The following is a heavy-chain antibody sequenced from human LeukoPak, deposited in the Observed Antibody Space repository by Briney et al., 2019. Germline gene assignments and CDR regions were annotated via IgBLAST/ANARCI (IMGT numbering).Heavy chain of an antibody. D-gene: IGHD3-9*01. Sequence: SETLSLTCTVSVGSISSSSYDWGWIRQRPGKGLEWSGRIYYSGSTYYNPSLKSRVTISVDTSKNQFSLKLSSVTAADTAVYYCARKPHYDILTGYYTIDYWGQGTLVTVSS. CDR3: ARKPHYDILTGYYTIDY. V-gene: IGHV4-39*07. J-gene: IGHJ4*02. CDR2: IYYSGST. CDR1: VGSISSSSYD.